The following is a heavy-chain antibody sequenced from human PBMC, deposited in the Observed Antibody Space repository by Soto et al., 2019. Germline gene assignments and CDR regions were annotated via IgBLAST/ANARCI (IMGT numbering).Heavy chain of an antibody. J-gene: IGHJ4*02. D-gene: IGHD5-18*01. CDR1: GGSISSYY. Sequence: SETLSLTCTVSGGSISSYYWSWIRQPPGKGLEWIGYIYYSGSTNYNPSLKSRVTISVDTSKNQFSLKLSSVTAADTAVYYCASSGCSYGIDYWGQGTLVTVSS. CDR3: ASSGCSYGIDY. CDR2: IYYSGST. V-gene: IGHV4-59*08.